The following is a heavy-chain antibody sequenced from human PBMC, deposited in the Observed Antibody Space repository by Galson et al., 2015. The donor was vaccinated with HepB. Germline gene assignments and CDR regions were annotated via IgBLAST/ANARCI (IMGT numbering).Heavy chain of an antibody. CDR1: GFTVSSDY. J-gene: IGHJ3*02. CDR2: IYSGGST. V-gene: IGHV3-66*01. CDR3: ARGSTVVTAHDAFDI. Sequence: SLRLSCAASGFTVSSDYMSWVRQAPGKGLEWVSVIYSGGSTYYADSVKGRFTISRDNSKNTLYLQMNSLRAEDTAVYYCARGSTVVTAHDAFDIWGQGTMVTVSS. D-gene: IGHD2-21*02.